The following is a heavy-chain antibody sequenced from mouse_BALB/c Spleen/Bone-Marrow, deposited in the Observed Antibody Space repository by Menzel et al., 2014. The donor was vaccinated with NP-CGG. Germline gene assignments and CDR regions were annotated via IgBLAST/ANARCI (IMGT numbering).Heavy chain of an antibody. V-gene: IGHV1-69*02. CDR3: TRWLPYAMTT. J-gene: IGHJ4*01. CDR1: GYTFTNYW. CDR2: IYPSDSYT. D-gene: IGHD2-2*01. Sequence: QVQLQQSGAELVRPGASVKLSCKASGYTFTNYWINWVKQRPGQGLEWIGNIYPSDSYTNYNQKFKDKATLTVDKSSSTANMQLSSPTSEDSAVYYCTRWLPYAMTTGVKEPQSPSPQ.